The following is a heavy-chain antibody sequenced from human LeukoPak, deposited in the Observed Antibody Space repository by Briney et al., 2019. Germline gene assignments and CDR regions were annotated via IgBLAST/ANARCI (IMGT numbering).Heavy chain of an antibody. J-gene: IGHJ4*02. D-gene: IGHD6-6*01. CDR1: GFTFSDYY. V-gene: IGHV3-11*04. CDR2: ISNSGSTI. CDR3: AKEYSRSSQFEY. Sequence: GGSLRLSCAASGFTFSDYYMSWIRQAPGKGLEWVSYISNSGSTIYYADSVKGRFTISRDNAKNSLYLQMNSLRAEDTAIYYCAKEYSRSSQFEYWGQGTLVTVSS.